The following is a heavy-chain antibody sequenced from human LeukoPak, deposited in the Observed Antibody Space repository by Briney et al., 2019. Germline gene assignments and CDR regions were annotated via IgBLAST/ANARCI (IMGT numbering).Heavy chain of an antibody. D-gene: IGHD1-26*01. Sequence: SQTLSLTCAISGDSVSSNSAAWTWIRQSPSRGLEWLGRTFYMSKWYNHYAVSVKSRITINPDTSKNQFSLQLNSVTPEDTAVYYCARGMGGTYSGYYFDYWGQGTLVTVSS. V-gene: IGHV6-1*01. CDR2: TFYMSKWYN. CDR3: ARGMGGTYSGYYFDY. J-gene: IGHJ4*02. CDR1: GDSVSSNSAA.